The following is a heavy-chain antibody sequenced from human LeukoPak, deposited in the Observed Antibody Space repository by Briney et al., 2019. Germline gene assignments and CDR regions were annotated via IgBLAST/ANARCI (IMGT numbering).Heavy chain of an antibody. D-gene: IGHD6-6*01. CDR3: ARDRSQQLVRYYYYYYMDA. V-gene: IGHV1-2*02. CDR2: INPNSGGT. Sequence: GASVKVSCKASGYTFTGYYMHWVRQAPGQGLEWMGWINPNSGGTNYAQKFQGRVTMTRDTSISTAYMELSKLRSDDTAVYYCARDRSQQLVRYYYYYYMDAWGKGTTVTVSS. J-gene: IGHJ6*03. CDR1: GYTFTGYY.